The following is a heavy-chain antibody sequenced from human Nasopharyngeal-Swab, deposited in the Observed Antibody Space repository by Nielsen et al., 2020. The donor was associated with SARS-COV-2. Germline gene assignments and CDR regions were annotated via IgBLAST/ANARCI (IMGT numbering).Heavy chain of an antibody. CDR1: GYTLTDLS. J-gene: IGHJ5*02. D-gene: IGHD3-3*01. CDR3: ATATIFGVVNWFDP. Sequence: ASVKVSCKVSGYTLTDLSMHWVRQAPGQGLEWMGGFDPEDGETIYAQKFQGRVTMTEDTSTDTAYMELSSLRSEDTAVYYCATATIFGVVNWFDPWGQGTLVTVSS. V-gene: IGHV1-24*01. CDR2: FDPEDGET.